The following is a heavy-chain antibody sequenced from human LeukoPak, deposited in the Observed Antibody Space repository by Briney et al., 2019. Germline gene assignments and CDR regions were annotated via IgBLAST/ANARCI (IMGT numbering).Heavy chain of an antibody. V-gene: IGHV6-1*01. CDR1: GDGVSTNNAAA. CDR3: ARGTRNAFDS. CDR2: TYYRSKWFN. D-gene: IGHD2-2*01. Sequence: SQTLSLTCIISGDGVSTNNAAAWNWFRQSPSRGLEWLGRTYYRSKWFNEYAISVKSRMLINADTSRNQFSLQLNSVTPEDTAMYYCARGTRNAFDSWGQGTLVTVSS. J-gene: IGHJ4*02.